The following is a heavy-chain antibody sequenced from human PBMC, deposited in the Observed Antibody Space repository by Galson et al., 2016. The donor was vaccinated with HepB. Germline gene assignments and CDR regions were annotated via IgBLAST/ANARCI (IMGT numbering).Heavy chain of an antibody. CDR1: GFTFRSYG. D-gene: IGHD5-12*01. V-gene: IGHV3-23*01. CDR2: ISGSGDNT. CDR3: TIENSGYDY. J-gene: IGHJ4*02. Sequence: SLRLSCAASGFTFRSYGMNWVRQAPGKGLEWISGISGSGDNTYYADSVKGRFTISRDNLTNTLFLQMNSLRVEDTALYYCTIENSGYDYWGQGTVISVST.